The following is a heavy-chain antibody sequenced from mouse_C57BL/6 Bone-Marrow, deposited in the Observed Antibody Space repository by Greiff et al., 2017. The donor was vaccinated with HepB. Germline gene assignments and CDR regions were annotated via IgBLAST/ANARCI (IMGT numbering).Heavy chain of an antibody. J-gene: IGHJ3*01. CDR3: EGLLWLRRGFAY. Sequence: QVQLKESGPELVKPGASVKISCKASGYAFSSSWMNWVKQRPGKGLEWIGRIYPGDGDTNYNGKFKGKATLTADKSSSTAYMQLSSLTSEDSAVYFCEGLLWLRRGFAYWGQGTLVTVSA. V-gene: IGHV1-82*01. D-gene: IGHD2-2*01. CDR1: GYAFSSSW. CDR2: IYPGDGDT.